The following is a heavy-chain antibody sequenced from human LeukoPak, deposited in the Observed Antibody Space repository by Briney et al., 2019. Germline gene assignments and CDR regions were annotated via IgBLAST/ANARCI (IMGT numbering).Heavy chain of an antibody. Sequence: SCKASGGTCSSSAVGWVRQAPGKRLEWVSTISSTSHTILYADSVRGRFTISRDNSKNTVYLQMNSLKTEDTAVYHCAKEPGHCGGDCYSLLDYWGQGTQVTVSS. V-gene: IGHV3-23*01. D-gene: IGHD2-21*01. CDR2: ISSTSHTI. CDR3: AKEPGHCGGDCYSLLDY. CDR1: GGTCSSSA. J-gene: IGHJ4*02.